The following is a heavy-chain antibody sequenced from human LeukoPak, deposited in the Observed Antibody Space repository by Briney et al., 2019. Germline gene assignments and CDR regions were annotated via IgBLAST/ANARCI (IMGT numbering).Heavy chain of an antibody. D-gene: IGHD3-16*01. CDR3: ARGGAFDV. CDR2: VHSGGST. J-gene: IGHJ3*01. Sequence: GGSLRLSCAASGFTVSTNFMSWVRQAPGKGLDWVSVVHSGGSTYYADSVKGRFTISRDNSKNTLCLQMNSLRVEDTAVYYCARGGAFDVWGQGTMVTVSS. V-gene: IGHV3-53*01. CDR1: GFTVSTNF.